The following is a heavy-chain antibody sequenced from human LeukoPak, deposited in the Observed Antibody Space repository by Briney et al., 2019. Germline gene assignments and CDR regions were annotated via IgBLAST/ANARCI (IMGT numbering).Heavy chain of an antibody. CDR2: IYYIGST. D-gene: IGHD3-3*01. CDR1: GGSISSYY. J-gene: IGHJ4*02. V-gene: IGHV4-59*01. CDR3: ARGPDYDFWSGPPDY. Sequence: SETLSLTCTVSGGSISSYYWSWIRQPPGKGLEGIGYIYYIGSTNYNPSLKSRVTISVDTSKNQFSLKLSSVTAADTAVYYCARGPDYDFWSGPPDYWGQGTLVTVSS.